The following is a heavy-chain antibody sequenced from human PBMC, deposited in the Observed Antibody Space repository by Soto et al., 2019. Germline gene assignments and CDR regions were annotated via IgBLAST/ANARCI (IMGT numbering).Heavy chain of an antibody. CDR1: GYTFTGYY. J-gene: IGHJ4*02. CDR2: INPNSGGT. V-gene: IGHV1-2*02. D-gene: IGHD3-3*01. CDR3: ARVLRFLEWLPAGY. Sequence: ASVKVSCKASGYTFTGYYMHWVRQAPGQGLEWMGWINPNSGGTNYAQKFQGRVTMTRGTSISTAYMELSRLRSDDTAVYYCARVLRFLEWLPAGYWGQGTLVTVSS.